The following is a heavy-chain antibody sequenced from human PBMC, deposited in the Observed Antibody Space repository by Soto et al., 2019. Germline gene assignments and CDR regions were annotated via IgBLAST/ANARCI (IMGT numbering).Heavy chain of an antibody. J-gene: IGHJ4*02. D-gene: IGHD3-10*01. CDR1: GFTPTTTA. V-gene: IGHV3-23*01. CDR3: ASSVRNFDS. CDR2: VSGAASHT. Sequence: GGSLRLSCAVCGFTPTTTALSWVRHPPWKGLQWLATVSGAASHTYYVDSVRGRFFISRDNSKNTVTLQMNSLTVDDKGVYYCASSVRNFDSWRRGTSVAVAS.